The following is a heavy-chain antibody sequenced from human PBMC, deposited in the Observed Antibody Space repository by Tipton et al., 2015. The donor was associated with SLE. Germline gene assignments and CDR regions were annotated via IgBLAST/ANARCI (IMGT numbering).Heavy chain of an antibody. V-gene: IGHV4-31*03. J-gene: IGHJ4*02. Sequence: TLSLTCTVSGDSISGGGSFWTWIRQHPGKGLERIGYIYYFGRTYYNPTLNNRLTISLDTSKNQFSLTLSSVTAADTAVYYCATSPLTRWGQGTLVTVSS. CDR3: ATSPLTR. CDR2: IYYFGRT. CDR1: GDSISGGGSF.